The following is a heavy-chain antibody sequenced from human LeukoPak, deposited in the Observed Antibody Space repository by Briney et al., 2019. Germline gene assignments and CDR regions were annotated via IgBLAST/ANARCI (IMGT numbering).Heavy chain of an antibody. CDR2: ISGSGGST. V-gene: IGHV3-23*01. Sequence: GGSLRLSCAASGFTFSSYAMGWVRQAPGKGLEWVSAISGSGGSTYYADSVKGRFTISRDNSKNTLYLQMNSLRAEDTAVYYCAKDRRHWEMATTLGYWGQGTLVTVSS. CDR3: AKDRRHWEMATTLGY. CDR1: GFTFSSYA. J-gene: IGHJ4*02. D-gene: IGHD5-24*01.